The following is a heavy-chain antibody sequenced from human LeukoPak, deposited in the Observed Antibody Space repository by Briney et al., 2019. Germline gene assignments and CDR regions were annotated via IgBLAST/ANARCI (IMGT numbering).Heavy chain of an antibody. CDR1: GFTFSNAR. V-gene: IGHV3-15*07. D-gene: IGHD3-3*01. CDR2: IKSKTDGGTT. CDR3: TTRITIFGVVMPFDY. Sequence: SGGSLRLSCAASGFTFSNARMNWVRQAPGKGLEWVGRIKSKTDGGTTDYAAPVKGRFTISRDDSKNTLYLQMNSLKTEDTAVYYCTTRITIFGVVMPFDYWGQGTLVTVSS. J-gene: IGHJ4*02.